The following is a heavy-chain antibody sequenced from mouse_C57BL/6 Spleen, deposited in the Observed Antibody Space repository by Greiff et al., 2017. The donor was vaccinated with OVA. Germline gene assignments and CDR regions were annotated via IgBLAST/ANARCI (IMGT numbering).Heavy chain of an antibody. Sequence: ESGPGLVKPSQSLSLTCSVTGYSITSGYYWNWIRQFPGNKLEWMGYISYDGSNNYNPSLKIRISITRDTSKNQLFLKLNSVTSEDTATYYCAAGRGGFAYWGQGTLVTVSA. CDR2: ISYDGSN. CDR3: AAGRGGFAY. V-gene: IGHV3-6*01. J-gene: IGHJ3*01. CDR1: GYSITSGYY.